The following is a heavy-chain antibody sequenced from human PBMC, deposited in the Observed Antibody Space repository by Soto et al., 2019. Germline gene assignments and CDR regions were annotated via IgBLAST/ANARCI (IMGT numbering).Heavy chain of an antibody. Sequence: EVKLVETGGALIQPGGSLTLSCAVSGFSVSTNYMAWARQGPGKGLEWVSVIYTGGTTHYANSVTGRFTFSRDTSKNILYLHLNSLTTDDTAIYYCAKVWGYYFESWGQGTLVAVSS. V-gene: IGHV3-53*02. CDR3: AKVWGYYFES. CDR2: IYTGGTT. D-gene: IGHD1-26*01. J-gene: IGHJ4*02. CDR1: GFSVSTNY.